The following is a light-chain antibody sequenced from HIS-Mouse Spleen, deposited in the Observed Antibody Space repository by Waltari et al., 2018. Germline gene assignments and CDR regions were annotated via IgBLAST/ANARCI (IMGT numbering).Light chain of an antibody. V-gene: IGKV1-39*01. Sequence: DIQMTQSPSSLSASVGDRVSITSRASQSISSDLNWYQQKPGKAPKLLIYAASSLQSGFPSSFSGSESGTDFTLTIIILQPEDLATYYCQQSYSTPITFGQGTRLEIK. CDR1: QSISSD. J-gene: IGKJ5*01. CDR2: AAS. CDR3: QQSYSTPIT.